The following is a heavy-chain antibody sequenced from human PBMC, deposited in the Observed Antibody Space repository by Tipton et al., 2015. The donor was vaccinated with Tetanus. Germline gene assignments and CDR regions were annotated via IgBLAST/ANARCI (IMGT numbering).Heavy chain of an antibody. D-gene: IGHD3-10*01. J-gene: IGHJ4*02. CDR2: LYFSGRT. V-gene: IGHV4-39*01. CDR1: GGSISSGNYY. Sequence: LRLSCTVSGGSISSGNYYWGWIRQPPGKGLEWIGSLYFSGRTYYSPPPKSRVTISVDPSNTQFSLKLTSVTAADSAVYYCARHESLVGGSYDYWGQGTLVTVSS. CDR3: ARHESLVGGSYDY.